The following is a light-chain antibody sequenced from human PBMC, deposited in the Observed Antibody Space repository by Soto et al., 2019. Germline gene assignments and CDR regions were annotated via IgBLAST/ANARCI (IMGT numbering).Light chain of an antibody. Sequence: QSALTQPPSASGSPGQSVTISCTGTSSDVGAYNYVSWYQQYPGKAPKLMIYDVSKRPSGVPDRFSGSKSGNTASLTVSGLQAEDEADYHCTSYVGSAIWVFGGGTKVTVL. CDR3: TSYVGSAIWV. CDR2: DVS. J-gene: IGLJ3*02. V-gene: IGLV2-8*01. CDR1: SSDVGAYNY.